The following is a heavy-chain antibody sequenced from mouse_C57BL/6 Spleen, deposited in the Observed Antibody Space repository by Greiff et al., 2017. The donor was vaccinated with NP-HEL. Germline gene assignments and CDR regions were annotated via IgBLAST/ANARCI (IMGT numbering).Heavy chain of an antibody. D-gene: IGHD2-1*01. J-gene: IGHJ2*01. V-gene: IGHV3-8*01. CDR1: GYSITSDY. CDR3: ARYPVEGNYGGYFDY. CDR2: ISYSGST. Sequence: EVKLMESGPGLAKPSQTLSLTCSVTGYSITSDYWNWIRKFPGNKLEYMGYISYSGSTYYNPSLKSRISITRDTSKNQYYLQLNSVTTEDTATYYCARYPVEGNYGGYFDYWGQGTTLTVSS.